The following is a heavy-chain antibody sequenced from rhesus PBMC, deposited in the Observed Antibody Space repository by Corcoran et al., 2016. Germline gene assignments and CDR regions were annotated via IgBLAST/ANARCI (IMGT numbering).Heavy chain of an antibody. J-gene: IGHJ4*01. CDR3: ARINTVTAHFDY. D-gene: IGHD4-23*01. CDR2: ISGSGNP. CDR1: GATIRSYY. V-gene: IGHV4S11*01. Sequence: QVQLQESGAGLVKPSETLSLTCAAPGATIRSYYWSLLRQAPVPGLEWIWYISGSGNPYYSPSLKSRVTLSVDTSKNHYSLKLSSVTAADTAVYYCARINTVTAHFDYWGQGVLVTVSS.